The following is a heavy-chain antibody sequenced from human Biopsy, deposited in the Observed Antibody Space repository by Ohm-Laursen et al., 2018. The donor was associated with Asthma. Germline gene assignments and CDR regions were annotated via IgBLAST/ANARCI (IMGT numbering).Heavy chain of an antibody. Sequence: SETLSLTCTVSGGSMTPTSHYWDWIRQAPGKGLEWIGYISYGGKTSYNPSLKNRVTISRDTSKNRFSLRLTSVTAADTAVYFCARRITIFGVVQKDHGMDAWGQGTTVSVSS. CDR2: ISYGGKT. CDR3: ARRITIFGVVQKDHGMDA. CDR1: GGSMTPTSHY. J-gene: IGHJ6*02. V-gene: IGHV4-39*01. D-gene: IGHD3-3*01.